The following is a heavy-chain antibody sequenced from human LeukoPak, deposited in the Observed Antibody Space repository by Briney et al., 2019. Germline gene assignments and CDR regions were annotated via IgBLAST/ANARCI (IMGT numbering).Heavy chain of an antibody. CDR3: ARGAGYSYGYGFDY. J-gene: IGHJ4*02. D-gene: IGHD5-18*01. Sequence: SETLSLTCTVSGGSISSYYWSWIRQPPGKGLEWVGYIYYSGSTNYNPSLKSRVTISVDTSKNQFSLKLSSVTAADTAVYYRARGAGYSYGYGFDYWGQGTLVTVSS. V-gene: IGHV4-59*01. CDR1: GGSISSYY. CDR2: IYYSGST.